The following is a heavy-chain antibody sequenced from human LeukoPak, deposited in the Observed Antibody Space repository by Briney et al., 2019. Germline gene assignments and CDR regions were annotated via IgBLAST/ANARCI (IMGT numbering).Heavy chain of an antibody. CDR3: ASRTMIVGSFDY. D-gene: IGHD3-22*01. V-gene: IGHV4-59*01. J-gene: IGHJ4*02. Sequence: PSETLSLTCTVSGGSISSYYWSWIRQPPGKGLEWIGYIYYSGSTNYNPSLKSRVTISVDTSKNQFSLKLSSVTAADTAVYYSASRTMIVGSFDYWGQGTLVTVSS. CDR1: GGSISSYY. CDR2: IYYSGST.